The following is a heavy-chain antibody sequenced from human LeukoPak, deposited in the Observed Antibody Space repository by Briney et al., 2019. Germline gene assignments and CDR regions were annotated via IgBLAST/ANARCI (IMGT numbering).Heavy chain of an antibody. CDR2: TYHSGST. Sequence: SETLSLTCAVSGYSISSGYYWGWIRQPPGKGLEWIGSTYHSGSTYYNPSLKSRVTISVDTSKNQFSLKLSSVTAADTAVYYCARLRYDFWSGYYTYYWGQGTLVTVSS. J-gene: IGHJ4*02. CDR3: ARLRYDFWSGYYTYY. V-gene: IGHV4-38-2*01. D-gene: IGHD3-3*01. CDR1: GYSISSGYY.